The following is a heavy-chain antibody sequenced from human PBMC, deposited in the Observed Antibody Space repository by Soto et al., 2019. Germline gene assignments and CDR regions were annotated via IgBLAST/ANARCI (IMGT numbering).Heavy chain of an antibody. J-gene: IGHJ4*02. CDR2: ISGTGGTT. CDR3: AKFFVETGGSSGWPWSFHF. D-gene: IGHD6-25*01. Sequence: EVQLLESGGGLVQPGGSLSLSCAASGFTFSSYAMSWVRQAPGKGLEWVSAISGTGGTTYYADSVKGRFTISRDNSRNTLHLQMNSLRAEDTAIYYCAKFFVETGGSSGWPWSFHFWCQGTLVTVSS. CDR1: GFTFSSYA. V-gene: IGHV3-23*01.